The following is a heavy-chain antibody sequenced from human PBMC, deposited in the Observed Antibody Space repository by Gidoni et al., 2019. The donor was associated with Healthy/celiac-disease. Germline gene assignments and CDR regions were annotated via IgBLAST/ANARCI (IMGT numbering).Heavy chain of an antibody. CDR2: IYYSGST. V-gene: IGHV4-39*01. D-gene: IGHD3-22*01. CDR1: GGSISSSSYY. Sequence: QLQLQESGPGLVKPSEPLSLTCTVSGGSISSSSYYWGWIRQPPGKGLEWIGSIYYSGSTYYNPSLKSRVTISVDTSKNQFSLKLSSVTAADTAVYYCARYASYDSSGYNWFDPWGQGTLVTVSS. CDR3: ARYASYDSSGYNWFDP. J-gene: IGHJ5*02.